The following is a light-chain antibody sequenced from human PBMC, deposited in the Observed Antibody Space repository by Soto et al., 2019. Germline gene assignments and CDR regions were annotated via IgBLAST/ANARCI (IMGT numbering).Light chain of an antibody. CDR1: QSVSSN. CDR2: GAS. J-gene: IGKJ4*01. Sequence: EIVMTQSPATLSVSPGERATLSCRASQSVSSNLAWYQQKPGQAPRLLIYGASTRATGIPARVSGSGSGTEFTLTISSLQSEDFAVYYCQQYNNWPFFGGGTKVESK. CDR3: QQYNNWPF. V-gene: IGKV3-15*01.